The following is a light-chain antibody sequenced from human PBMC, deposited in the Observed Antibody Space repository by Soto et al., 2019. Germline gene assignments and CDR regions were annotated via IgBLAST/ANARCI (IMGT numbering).Light chain of an antibody. V-gene: IGLV4-60*02. CDR2: LEGSGNY. CDR3: ETWESNTQV. Sequence: QSVLTQSSSASASLGSSVKLTCTLSSGHSSYIIAWHQQQPGKAPRYLMKLEGSGNYNKGSGVPDRFSGSSSGADRYLTISNLQFEDEAEYYCETWESNTQVFGGGTKVTVL. J-gene: IGLJ3*02. CDR1: SGHSSYI.